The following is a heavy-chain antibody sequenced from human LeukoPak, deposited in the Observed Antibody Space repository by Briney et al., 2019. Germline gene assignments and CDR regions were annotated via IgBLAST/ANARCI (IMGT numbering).Heavy chain of an antibody. CDR1: GGTFSSYA. CDR2: IIPIFGTA. D-gene: IGHD2-2*01. Sequence: GASVKVSCKASGGTFSSYAISWVRQAPGQGLEWMGGIIPIFGTANYAQKFQGRVTITADESTSTAYMELSSLRSEDTAVYYRARPLRSETNTVVGYYYGMDVWGKGTTVTVSS. CDR3: ARPLRSETNTVVGYYYGMDV. V-gene: IGHV1-69*13. J-gene: IGHJ6*04.